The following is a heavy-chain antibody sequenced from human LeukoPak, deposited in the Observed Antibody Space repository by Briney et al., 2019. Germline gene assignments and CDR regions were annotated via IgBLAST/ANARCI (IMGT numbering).Heavy chain of an antibody. CDR3: AKPDGGIAAAGTLDY. V-gene: IGHV3-30*18. Sequence: GRSLRLSCAASGFTFSRYGMHWVRQAPGKGLEWVSVISYDESNKYYADSVKGRFTVSRDNAKNTLFLQMNSLRSEDTAVYYCAKPDGGIAAAGTLDYWGQGALVTVSS. CDR2: ISYDESNK. CDR1: GFTFSRYG. D-gene: IGHD6-13*01. J-gene: IGHJ4*02.